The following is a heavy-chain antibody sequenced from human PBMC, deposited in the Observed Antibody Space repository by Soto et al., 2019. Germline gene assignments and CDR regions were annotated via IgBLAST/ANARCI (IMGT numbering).Heavy chain of an antibody. Sequence: GGSLRLSCAASGFTFSSYWMSWVRQAPGKGLEWVANIKQDGSGKYYVDSVKGRFTISRDNAKNSLYLQMNSLRAEDTAVYYCARATRPPFWSGYYADYWGQGTLVTVSS. CDR2: IKQDGSGK. V-gene: IGHV3-7*03. J-gene: IGHJ4*02. CDR1: GFTFSSYW. CDR3: ARATRPPFWSGYYADY. D-gene: IGHD3-3*01.